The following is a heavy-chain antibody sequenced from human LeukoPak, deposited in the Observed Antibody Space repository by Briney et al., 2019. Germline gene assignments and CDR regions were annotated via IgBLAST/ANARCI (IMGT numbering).Heavy chain of an antibody. CDR3: TTDGGSIAATNLAFDY. J-gene: IGHJ4*02. D-gene: IGHD6-13*01. Sequence: PGGSLRLSCLTSGFTLSTNAMSWVRQAPGKGLEWVSAISGSGGSTYYADSVKGRFTISRDNSKNTLYLQMNSLRAEDTAVYYCTTDGGSIAATNLAFDYWGQGTLVTVSS. CDR2: ISGSGGST. CDR1: GFTLSTNA. V-gene: IGHV3-23*01.